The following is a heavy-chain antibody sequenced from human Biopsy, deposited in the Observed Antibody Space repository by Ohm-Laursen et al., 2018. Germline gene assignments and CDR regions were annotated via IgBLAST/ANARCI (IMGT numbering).Heavy chain of an antibody. CDR2: ISWNSDSI. D-gene: IGHD1-14*01. CDR3: AKDRYTGKYYYYYGMDV. CDR1: GFTFSNYA. Sequence: SLRLSCTASGFTFSNYAMNWVRQAPGKGLEWVSGISWNSDSIGYADSVKGRFTISRDNAKKSLYLQMNSLRAEDTALYYCAKDRYTGKYYYYYGMDVWGQGTTVSVSS. V-gene: IGHV3-9*01. J-gene: IGHJ6*02.